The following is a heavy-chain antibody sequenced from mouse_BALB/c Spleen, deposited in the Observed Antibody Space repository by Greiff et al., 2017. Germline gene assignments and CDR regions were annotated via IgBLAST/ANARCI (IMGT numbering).Heavy chain of an antibody. CDR3: AGDKDSGNSWFAF. CDR1: GFTFTDYY. CDR2: IRNKANGYTT. V-gene: IGHV7-3*02. D-gene: IGHD2-1*01. Sequence: DVKLVESGGGLVQPGGSLRLSCATSGFTFTDYYMSWVRQPPGQALEWLGFIRNKANGYTTEYSASVQGRFTISRDHPQSILYRQMNTLRAEDNATYYCAGDKDSGNSWFAFWGQGTLVTVSA. J-gene: IGHJ3*01.